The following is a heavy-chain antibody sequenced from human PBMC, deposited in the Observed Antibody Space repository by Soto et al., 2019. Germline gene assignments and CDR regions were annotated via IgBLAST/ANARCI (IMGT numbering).Heavy chain of an antibody. V-gene: IGHV4-34*01. CDR2: INHSGST. Sequence: SETLSLTCAVYGGSFSGYYWSWIRQPPGKGLEWIGEINHSGSTNYNPSLKSRVTISVDTSKNQFSLKLSSVTAADTAVYYCARGPRITIFGVVTNYYYYGMDVWGQGTTVTVSS. CDR3: ARGPRITIFGVVTNYYYYGMDV. D-gene: IGHD3-3*01. CDR1: GGSFSGYY. J-gene: IGHJ6*02.